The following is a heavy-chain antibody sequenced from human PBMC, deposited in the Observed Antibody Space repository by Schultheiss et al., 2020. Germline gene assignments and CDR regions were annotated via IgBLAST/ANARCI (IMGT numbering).Heavy chain of an antibody. CDR2: IYYSGST. J-gene: IGHJ6*02. Sequence: SQTLSLTCTVSGGSISSYYWSWIRQHPGKGLEWIGYIYYSGSTYYNPSLKSRVTISVDTSKNQFSLKLSSVTAADTAVYYCARGGDIPDYGMDVWGQGTTVTVSS. D-gene: IGHD3-16*02. CDR1: GGSISSYY. CDR3: ARGGDIPDYGMDV. V-gene: IGHV4-59*08.